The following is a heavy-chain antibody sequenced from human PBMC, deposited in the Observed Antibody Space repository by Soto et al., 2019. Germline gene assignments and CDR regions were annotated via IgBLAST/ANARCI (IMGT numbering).Heavy chain of an antibody. CDR3: ARPHGAMVRGGGWYYGMDV. CDR2: IIPIFGTA. J-gene: IGHJ6*02. Sequence: EASVKVSCKTSGGTFNSYIITWVRQAPGQGLEWMGGIIPIFGTANYAQKFQGRVTITADKSTSTAYMELSSLRSEDTAVYYCARPHGAMVRGGGWYYGMDVWGQGTTVTVSS. D-gene: IGHD3-10*01. CDR1: GGTFNSYI. V-gene: IGHV1-69*06.